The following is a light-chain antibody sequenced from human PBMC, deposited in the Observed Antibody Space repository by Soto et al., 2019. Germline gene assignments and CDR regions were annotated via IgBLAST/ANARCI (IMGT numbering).Light chain of an antibody. Sequence: DIQMTQSASSLSASVGDGVTITGRASQDINNYLAWYQQKPGKVPKLLIYGAPTLHSGVPSRFSGSGSGTDFTLTISRLQPGDVATYYCQTYNSAPLTFGGGTKVDIK. V-gene: IGKV1-27*01. CDR3: QTYNSAPLT. CDR2: GAP. J-gene: IGKJ4*01. CDR1: QDINNY.